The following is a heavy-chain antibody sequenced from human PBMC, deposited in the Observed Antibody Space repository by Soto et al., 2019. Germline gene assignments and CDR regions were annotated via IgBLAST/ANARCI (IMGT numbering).Heavy chain of an antibody. CDR1: GVIFSSSG. Sequence: LRRSCAASGVIFSSSGMHWVREAPGQGLEWGAVIGYEGSNIYYADSGKGRVTISRDNAKNSLYLQINSLRAEDTAVYYCVSGYCSGATCFYWGQGTLVTVSS. D-gene: IGHD2-15*01. CDR3: VSGYCSGATCFY. CDR2: IGYEGSNI. J-gene: IGHJ4*02. V-gene: IGHV3-33*03.